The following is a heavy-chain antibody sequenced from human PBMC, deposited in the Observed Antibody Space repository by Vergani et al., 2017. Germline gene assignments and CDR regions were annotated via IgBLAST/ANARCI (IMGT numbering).Heavy chain of an antibody. V-gene: IGHV5-51*01. CDR2: IYPGDSDT. D-gene: IGHD2-2*01. Sequence: EVQLVPSGAEVKKPGESLKISCKGSGYSFTSYWIGWVRQMPGKGLEWMGIIYPGDSDTRYSPSFQGQVTISADKSISTAYLQWSSLKASDTAMYYCARLGCSSTSCSDYYGMDVWGQGTTVTVSS. CDR1: GYSFTSYW. J-gene: IGHJ6*02. CDR3: ARLGCSSTSCSDYYGMDV.